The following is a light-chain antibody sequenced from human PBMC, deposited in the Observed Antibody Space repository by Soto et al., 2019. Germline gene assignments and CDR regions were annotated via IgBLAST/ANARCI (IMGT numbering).Light chain of an antibody. CDR3: SSYTSSITHV. J-gene: IGLJ1*01. CDR1: SSDVGGYNY. V-gene: IGLV2-14*01. Sequence: QFALTQPASVSGSPGQSITISCTGTSSDVGGYNYVSWHQQHPGKAPKLLIYDVSSRPSGVSNRFSASKSGNTASLTISGLQAEDEADYYCSSYTSSITHVFGTGTKLTVL. CDR2: DVS.